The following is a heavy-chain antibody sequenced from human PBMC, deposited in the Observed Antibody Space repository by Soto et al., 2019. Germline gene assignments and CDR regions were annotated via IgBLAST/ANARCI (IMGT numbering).Heavy chain of an antibody. J-gene: IGHJ4*02. CDR1: GYIFTLFG. CDR2: TTAYNGDT. Sequence: QVQLLQSGAEVRKPGASVKVSCKTSGYIFTLFGISWVRQAPGQGIEWMGWTTAYNGDTKYAQKFQGKVTLTTDTATSKAYIQLTGLRSDDTAEYFCARGGQYRYFDYWGQGTLVTVSS. CDR3: ARGGQYRYFDY. D-gene: IGHD3-16*02. V-gene: IGHV1-18*01.